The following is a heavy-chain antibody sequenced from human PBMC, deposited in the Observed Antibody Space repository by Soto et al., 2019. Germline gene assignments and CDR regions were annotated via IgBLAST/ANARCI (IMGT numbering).Heavy chain of an antibody. V-gene: IGHV3-30*18. CDR3: AKDAGYSYGFGRYFDL. D-gene: IGHD5-18*01. CDR2: IPYDGSNK. CDR1: GFNFSSYG. J-gene: IGHJ2*01. Sequence: QVQLVESGGGVVQPGRSLRLSCAGSGFNFSSYGMHWVRQAPGKGLEWVAVIPYDGSNKYYADSVEGRFTISRDNSKNTLSLQMNSLRAEDTAVYSCAKDAGYSYGFGRYFDLWGRGTLVTVSS.